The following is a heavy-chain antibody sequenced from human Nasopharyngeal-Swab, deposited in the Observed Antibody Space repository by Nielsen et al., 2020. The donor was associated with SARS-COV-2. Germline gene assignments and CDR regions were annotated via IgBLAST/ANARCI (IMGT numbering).Heavy chain of an antibody. CDR3: ARGLYYYYYMDV. Sequence: SETLSLTCAVYGGSFSGYYCSWIRQPPGKGLEWIGEINHSGSTNYNPSLKSRVTISVDTSKNQFSLKLSSVTAADTAVYYCARGLYYYYYMDVWGKGTTVTVSS. CDR1: GGSFSGYY. V-gene: IGHV4-34*01. J-gene: IGHJ6*03. CDR2: INHSGST.